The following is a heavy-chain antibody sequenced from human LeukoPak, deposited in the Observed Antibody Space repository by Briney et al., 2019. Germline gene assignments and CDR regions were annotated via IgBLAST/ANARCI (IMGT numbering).Heavy chain of an antibody. D-gene: IGHD3-16*01. CDR3: ARVGDYVCKD. J-gene: IGHJ4*02. V-gene: IGHV3-66*01. Sequence: PGGSLRLSCAASGFTFSSYSMNWVRQAPGKGLEWVSVIYSGGSTYYADSVKGRFTISRDNSKNTLYLQMNSLRAEDTAVYYCARVGDYVCKDWGQGTLVTVSS. CDR2: IYSGGST. CDR1: GFTFSSYS.